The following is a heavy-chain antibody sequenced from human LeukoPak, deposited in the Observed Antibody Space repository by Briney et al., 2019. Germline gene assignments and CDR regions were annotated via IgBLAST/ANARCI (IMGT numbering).Heavy chain of an antibody. CDR2: IWYDGSNK. CDR1: GFTFSSYG. CDR3: ARDPNGWGLFDY. D-gene: IGHD6-19*01. J-gene: IGHJ4*02. V-gene: IGHV3-33*01. Sequence: GGSLRLSCAASGFTFSSYGMHWVRQTPGKGLEWVAVIWYDGSNKYYADSVKGRSTISRDNSKNTLYLQMNSLRAEDTAVYYCARDPNGWGLFDYWGQGTLVTVSS.